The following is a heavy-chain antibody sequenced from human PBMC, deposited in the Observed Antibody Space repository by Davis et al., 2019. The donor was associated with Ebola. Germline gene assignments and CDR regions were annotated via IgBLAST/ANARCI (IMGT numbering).Heavy chain of an antibody. CDR2: ISYDGSNK. D-gene: IGHD3-3*01. J-gene: IGHJ6*04. V-gene: IGHV3-30*18. CDR3: AKDGYDFTYYYYGMDV. CDR1: GFTFSSYG. Sequence: GGSLRLSCAASGFTFSSYGMHWVRQAPGKGLEWVAVISYDGSNKYYADSVKGRFTISRDNSKNTLYLQMNSLRAEDTAVYYCAKDGYDFTYYYYGMDVWGKGTTVTVSS.